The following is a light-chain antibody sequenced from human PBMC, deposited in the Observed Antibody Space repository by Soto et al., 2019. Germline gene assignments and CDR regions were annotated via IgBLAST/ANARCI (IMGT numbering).Light chain of an antibody. V-gene: IGLV1-44*01. CDR1: SSNIGSNT. CDR2: SNN. CDR3: AAWDDSLNGYV. J-gene: IGLJ1*01. Sequence: QSVRTQPPSASGTPGQRVTISCSGSSSNIGSNTVNWYQQPPGTAPKLLIYSNNQRPSGVPDRFSGSKSGTSASLAISGLQSEDEADYYCAAWDDSLNGYVFGTGTNVTVL.